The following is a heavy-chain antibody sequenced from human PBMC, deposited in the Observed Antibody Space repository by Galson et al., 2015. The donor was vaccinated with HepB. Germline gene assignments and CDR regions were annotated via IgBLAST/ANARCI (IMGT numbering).Heavy chain of an antibody. D-gene: IGHD5-12*01. Sequence: SLRLSCAASGFTFSSYTMSWVRQAPGKGLEWVSAISGSGGSTYYADSVKGRFTISRDNSKNTLYLQMNSLRAEDTAVYYCAKEGTGSGYDYWGDYYYYGMDVWGQGTTVTVSS. J-gene: IGHJ6*02. CDR2: ISGSGGST. CDR3: AKEGTGSGYDYWGDYYYYGMDV. V-gene: IGHV3-23*01. CDR1: GFTFSSYT.